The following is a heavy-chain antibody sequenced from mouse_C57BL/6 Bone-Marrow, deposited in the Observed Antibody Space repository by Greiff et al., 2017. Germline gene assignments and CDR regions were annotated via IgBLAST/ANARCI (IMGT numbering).Heavy chain of an antibody. CDR2: IRSKSSNYAT. D-gene: IGHD2-3*01. Sequence: DVKLVESGGGLVQPKGSLKLSCDASGFTFNTYAMNWVRQAPGKGLEWVARIRSKSSNYATYYADSVKDRFTISRDDSQSMLYLQMNILKTEDTAMYYCVREDGYHWYFDVWGTGTTVTVSS. J-gene: IGHJ1*03. CDR3: VREDGYHWYFDV. V-gene: IGHV10-3*01. CDR1: GFTFNTYA.